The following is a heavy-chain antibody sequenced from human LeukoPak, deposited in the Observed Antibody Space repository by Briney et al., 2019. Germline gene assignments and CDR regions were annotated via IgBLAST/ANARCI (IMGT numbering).Heavy chain of an antibody. J-gene: IGHJ4*02. Sequence: GGSLRLSCADSGFTFSNYWMSWVRQAPGKGLEWVANIKEDGSEKKYVDSVKGRFTISRDNAKNSLYLQMNSLRDEDTAVYYCTTSRGSRYGYRALELPPTPVDWGQGTLVTVSS. CDR3: TTSRGSRYGYRALELPPTPVD. CDR2: IKEDGSEK. V-gene: IGHV3-7*01. CDR1: GFTFSNYW. D-gene: IGHD5-18*01.